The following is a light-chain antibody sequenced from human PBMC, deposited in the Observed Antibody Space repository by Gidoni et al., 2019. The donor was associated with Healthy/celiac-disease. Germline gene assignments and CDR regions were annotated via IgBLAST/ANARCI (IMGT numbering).Light chain of an antibody. CDR2: QES. Sequence: SYELTQTPSVTVSPGQTASITCSGDKLGYKYACWYQQKPGQSPVLVIYQESKRPSGIPVRFSGSNSGNTATLTISGAQAMDEADYFCQAWDSSTAVVFGGGTKLTVL. CDR3: QAWDSSTAVV. V-gene: IGLV3-1*01. J-gene: IGLJ2*01. CDR1: KLGYKY.